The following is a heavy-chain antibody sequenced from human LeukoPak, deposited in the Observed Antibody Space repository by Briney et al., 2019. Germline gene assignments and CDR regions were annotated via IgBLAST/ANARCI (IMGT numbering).Heavy chain of an antibody. V-gene: IGHV1-18*01. CDR3: AREGVAGIAAAYYYGMDV. Sequence: ASVKVSCKASGYTFTSYGISWVRQAPGQGLEWMGWISAYNGNTNYAQKLQGRVTMTTDTSTSTAYMELRSLRSDDTAVYYCAREGVAGIAAAYYYGMDVWGQGTTVTVSS. CDR2: ISAYNGNT. J-gene: IGHJ6*02. D-gene: IGHD6-13*01. CDR1: GYTFTSYG.